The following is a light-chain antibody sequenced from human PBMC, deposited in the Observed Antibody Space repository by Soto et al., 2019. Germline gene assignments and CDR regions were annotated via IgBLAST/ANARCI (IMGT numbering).Light chain of an antibody. Sequence: YELTQPPSVSVSPGQTASITCSGDKLGDKYACWYQQKPGQSPVLVIHQDNKRPSAIPERISGSNSGNTATLTICGTQAMDEAHYYCQAWDSSTVVLGGGTKLTVL. V-gene: IGLV3-1*01. J-gene: IGLJ2*01. CDR3: QAWDSSTVV. CDR1: KLGDKY. CDR2: QDN.